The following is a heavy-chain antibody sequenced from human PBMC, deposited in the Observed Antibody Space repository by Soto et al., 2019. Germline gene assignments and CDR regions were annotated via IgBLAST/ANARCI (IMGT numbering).Heavy chain of an antibody. V-gene: IGHV4-39*07. Sequence: ETLSLTCTVSGGSISSSSYYWGWIRQPPGKGLEWIGSIYYSGSTYYNPSLKSRVTISVDTSKNQFSLKLSSVTAADTAVYYCASTAHSSGWYSGGFDYWGQGTLVTVSS. J-gene: IGHJ4*02. CDR1: GGSISSSSYY. CDR2: IYYSGST. D-gene: IGHD6-19*01. CDR3: ASTAHSSGWYSGGFDY.